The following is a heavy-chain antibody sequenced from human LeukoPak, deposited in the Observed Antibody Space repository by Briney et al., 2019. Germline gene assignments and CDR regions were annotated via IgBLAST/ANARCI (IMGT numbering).Heavy chain of an antibody. V-gene: IGHV3-53*01. CDR1: GFTVSRNY. J-gene: IGHJ4*02. Sequence: GGSLRLSCAASGFTVSRNYMSWVRQAPGKGLEWVSVIYSDGTTYYADSVKGRFTISRDDSKNTLYFQMNSLRAEDTAVYYCARGAHEDNFDYWGQGTLVTVSS. D-gene: IGHD2-15*01. CDR2: IYSDGTT. CDR3: ARGAHEDNFDY.